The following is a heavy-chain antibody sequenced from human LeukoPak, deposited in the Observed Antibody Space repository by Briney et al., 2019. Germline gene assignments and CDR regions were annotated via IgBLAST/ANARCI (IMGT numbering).Heavy chain of an antibody. CDR1: GGSFSGYY. Sequence: SETLSLTCAVYGGSFSGYYWSWIRQPPGKGLEWIGEINHSGSTNYNPSLKSRVTISVDTSKNQFSLKLSSVTAADTAVYYCARKSITMVQGPPWFDPWGQGTLVTVSS. J-gene: IGHJ5*02. D-gene: IGHD3-10*01. CDR3: ARKSITMVQGPPWFDP. V-gene: IGHV4-34*01. CDR2: INHSGST.